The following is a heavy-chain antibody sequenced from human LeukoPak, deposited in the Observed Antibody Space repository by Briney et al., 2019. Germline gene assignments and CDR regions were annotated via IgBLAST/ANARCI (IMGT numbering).Heavy chain of an antibody. CDR2: ISGSGGNT. J-gene: IGHJ3*02. V-gene: IGHV3-23*01. D-gene: IGHD3-10*01. CDR3: AKLMRGLDAFDI. CDR1: GFTFNNYG. Sequence: GGSLRLSCAASGFTFNNYGMTWVRQAPGKGLEWVSAISGSGGNTYYPDSVKGRCIISRDNSENTLYLQMNSLRAEDTAVYYCAKLMRGLDAFDIWGQGTMATVSS.